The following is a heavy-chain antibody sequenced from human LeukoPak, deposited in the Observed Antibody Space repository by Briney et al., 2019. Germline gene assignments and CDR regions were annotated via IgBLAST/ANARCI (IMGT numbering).Heavy chain of an antibody. J-gene: IGHJ4*02. CDR1: GGSISGYY. CDR2: IYTNVIT. V-gene: IGHV4-4*07. Sequence: PSETLSLTCIVSGGSISGYYWNWIRLPAGKGLEWIGRIYTNVITNYNPSLKSRVTMSVDTSKNQFSLMLSSVTATDTAVYYCARGRSLYFDYWGQGTLVTVSS. CDR3: ARGRSLYFDY.